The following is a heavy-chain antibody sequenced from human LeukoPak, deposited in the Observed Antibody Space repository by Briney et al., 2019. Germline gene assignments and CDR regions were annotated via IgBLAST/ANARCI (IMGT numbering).Heavy chain of an antibody. Sequence: ASVKVSCKASGYTFTSYGISWVRQAPGQGLEWMGWISAYNGNTNYAQKLQGRVTTTTDASTSTAYMELRSLRSDDTAVYYCAREYTIFGVVIPLDYWGQGTLVTVSS. CDR1: GYTFTSYG. J-gene: IGHJ4*02. D-gene: IGHD3-3*01. CDR3: AREYTIFGVVIPLDY. V-gene: IGHV1-18*01. CDR2: ISAYNGNT.